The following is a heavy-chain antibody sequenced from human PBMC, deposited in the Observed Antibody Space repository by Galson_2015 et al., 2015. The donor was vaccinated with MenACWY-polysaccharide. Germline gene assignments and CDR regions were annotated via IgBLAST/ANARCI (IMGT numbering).Heavy chain of an antibody. D-gene: IGHD3-9*01. J-gene: IGHJ4*02. Sequence: PALVTPTQTLTLTCTFSGFSLSTSGMCVSWIRQPPGKALEWLALIGWDDDKYYSTSLKTRLTISKDTSKNQVVLTMTNMDPVDTATYYCARTQYYDILTGYHFDYWGQGTLVTVSS. CDR1: GFSLSTSGMC. CDR3: ARTQYYDILTGYHFDY. CDR2: IGWDDDK. V-gene: IGHV2-70*01.